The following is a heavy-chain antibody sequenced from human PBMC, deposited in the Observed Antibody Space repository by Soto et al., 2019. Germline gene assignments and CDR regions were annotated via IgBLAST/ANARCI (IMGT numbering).Heavy chain of an antibody. Sequence: GGSLRLSCAASGFTFDDYAMHWVRQAPGKGLEWVSGISWNSGSIGYADSVKGRFTISRDNAKNSLYLQMNSLRAEDTALYYCAKAGPPVTTVFHPLDYWGQGTLVTVSS. CDR1: GFTFDDYA. CDR2: ISWNSGSI. D-gene: IGHD4-17*01. CDR3: AKAGPPVTTVFHPLDY. J-gene: IGHJ4*02. V-gene: IGHV3-9*01.